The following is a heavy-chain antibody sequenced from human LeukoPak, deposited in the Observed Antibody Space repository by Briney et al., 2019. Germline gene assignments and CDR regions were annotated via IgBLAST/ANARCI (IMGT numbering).Heavy chain of an antibody. J-gene: IGHJ4*02. V-gene: IGHV4-39*07. CDR1: GGSISSSSYY. CDR2: IYYSGST. D-gene: IGHD3-9*01. Sequence: SETLSLTCTVSGGSISSSSYYWGRIRQPPGKGLEWIGSIYYSGSTYYNPSLKSRVTISVDTAKNQFSLKLSSVTAADTAVYYCAQNTYYEILTGYFPFDYWGQGTLVTVSS. CDR3: AQNTYYEILTGYFPFDY.